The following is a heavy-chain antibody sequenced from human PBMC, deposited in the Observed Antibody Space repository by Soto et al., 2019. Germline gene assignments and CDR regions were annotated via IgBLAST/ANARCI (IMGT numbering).Heavy chain of an antibody. CDR1: GITFSNYW. CDR3: ARDQDDSSDAFDI. Sequence: EVPLVESGGGLVQPGGSLRLSCAASGITFSNYWMTWVRQAPGKGLERVANIKQDGSEKYYVDSVKGRFTISRDNAKNSLYLQMNSLRAEDTAVYYCARDQDDSSDAFDIWGQGTMVTVSS. J-gene: IGHJ3*02. V-gene: IGHV3-7*01. D-gene: IGHD3-3*01. CDR2: IKQDGSEK.